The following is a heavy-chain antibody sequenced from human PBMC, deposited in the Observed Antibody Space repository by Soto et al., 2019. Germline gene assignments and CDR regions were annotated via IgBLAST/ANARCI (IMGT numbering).Heavy chain of an antibody. J-gene: IGHJ6*03. CDR2: IYYSGST. D-gene: IGHD3-3*01. CDR3: ARGQYYDFWSGYSDYYYYMDV. V-gene: IGHV4-59*01. CDR1: GGSISSYY. Sequence: TLSLTCTVSGGSISSYYWSWIRQPPGKGLEWIGYIYYSGSTNYNPSLKSRVTISVDTSKNQFSLKLSSVTAADTAVYYCARGQYYDFWSGYSDYYYYMDVWGKGTTVTVSS.